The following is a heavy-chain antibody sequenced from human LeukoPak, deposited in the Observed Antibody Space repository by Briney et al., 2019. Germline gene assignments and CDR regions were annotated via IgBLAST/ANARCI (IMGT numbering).Heavy chain of an antibody. J-gene: IGHJ4*02. V-gene: IGHV3-7*01. Sequence: GRSLRLSCAASGFTFSSYWMAWVRQAPGKGLEWVANIKHNGDDLNYVDSVEDRFTISRDNAQNSLYPHMTSLRVEDTAVYYCARELRTFDSWGQGTLVTVSS. D-gene: IGHD3-16*01. CDR3: ARELRTFDS. CDR1: GFTFSSYW. CDR2: IKHNGDDL.